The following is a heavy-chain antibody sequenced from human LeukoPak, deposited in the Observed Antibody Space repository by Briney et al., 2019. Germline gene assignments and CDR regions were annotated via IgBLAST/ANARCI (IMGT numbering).Heavy chain of an antibody. V-gene: IGHV4-38-2*02. CDR3: ARLPPLRTTVTTSH. D-gene: IGHD4-17*01. CDR2: INHSGST. J-gene: IGHJ4*02. Sequence: SETLSLTCTVSDYSISSGYYWGWIRQPPGKGLEWIGEINHSGSTNYNPSLKSRVTISVDTSKNQFSLKLSSVTAADTAVYYCARLPPLRTTVTTSHWGQGTLVTVSS. CDR1: DYSISSGYY.